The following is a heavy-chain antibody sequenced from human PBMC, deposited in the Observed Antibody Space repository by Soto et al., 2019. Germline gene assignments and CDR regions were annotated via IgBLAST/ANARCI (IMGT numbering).Heavy chain of an antibody. CDR1: GGSISSSSYY. CDR2: IYYSGST. CDR3: ARQAEQWEGWFDP. D-gene: IGHD1-26*01. Sequence: LTCTVSGGSISSSSYYWGWIRQPPGKGLEWIGSIYYSGSTYYNPSLKSRVTISVDTSKNQFSLKLSSVTAADTAVYYCARQAEQWEGWFDPWGQGTLVTVSS. J-gene: IGHJ5*02. V-gene: IGHV4-39*01.